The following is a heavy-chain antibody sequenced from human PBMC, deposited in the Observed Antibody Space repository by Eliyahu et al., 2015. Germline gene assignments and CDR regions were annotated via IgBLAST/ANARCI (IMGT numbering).Heavy chain of an antibody. CDR2: ISYDGSNK. D-gene: IGHD7-27*01. V-gene: IGHV3-30*03. CDR1: GFPFSNXG. Sequence: QVQLVESGGGVVQPGRSLRLSCATAGFPFSNXGMHWVRQAPGKGAEGVAVISYDGSNKYYGDSVKDRLSISRDNSKNTLYLQVNSLRPDDTAVYYCARGGEALDYWGQGTLVTVSS. CDR3: ARGGEALDY. J-gene: IGHJ4*02.